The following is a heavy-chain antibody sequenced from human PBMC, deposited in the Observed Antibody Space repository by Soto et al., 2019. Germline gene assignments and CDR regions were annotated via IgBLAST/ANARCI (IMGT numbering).Heavy chain of an antibody. J-gene: IGHJ4*02. CDR3: ARDLSLWFGELEVHRPFDY. CDR2: ISYDGSNK. CDR1: GFTFSSYA. D-gene: IGHD3-10*01. Sequence: QVQLVESGGGVVQPGGSLRLSCAASGFTFSSYAMHWVRQAPGKGLEWVAVISYDGSNKYYADSVKGRFTISRDNSKNTLYLQMNSLRAEDTAVYYCARDLSLWFGELEVHRPFDYWGQGTLVTVSS. V-gene: IGHV3-30-3*01.